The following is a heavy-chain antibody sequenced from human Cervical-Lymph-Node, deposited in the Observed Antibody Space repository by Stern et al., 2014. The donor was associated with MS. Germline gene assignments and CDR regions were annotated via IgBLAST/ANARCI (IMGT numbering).Heavy chain of an antibody. CDR1: GYTFTNYG. D-gene: IGHD1-26*01. Sequence: QVQLVQSGAEVKKPGASVKVSCKPTGYTFTNYGISWVRQAPGQGLEWMGWISTYNGRTNYAQKLQGRLTMNKDTSTSTAYMDLRSLTSDDTAVYYCARRSGSYSFDYWGQGTLVTVSS. CDR3: ARRSGSYSFDY. V-gene: IGHV1-18*01. CDR2: ISTYNGRT. J-gene: IGHJ4*02.